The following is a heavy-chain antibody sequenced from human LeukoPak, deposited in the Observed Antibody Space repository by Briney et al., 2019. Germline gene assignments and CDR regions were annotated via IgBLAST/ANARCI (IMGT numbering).Heavy chain of an antibody. D-gene: IGHD6-13*01. CDR2: IYSGDNT. V-gene: IGHV3-66*01. CDR3: ARDGGQQLVHFDY. CDR1: GFTVSTNY. J-gene: IGHJ4*02. Sequence: GGSLRLSCAASGFTVSTNYMSWVRQAPGKGLEWVSVIYSGDNTYYADSVKGRFTISRDISKNTLYLQMNSLRAEDTAVYYCARDGGQQLVHFDYWGQGTLVTVSS.